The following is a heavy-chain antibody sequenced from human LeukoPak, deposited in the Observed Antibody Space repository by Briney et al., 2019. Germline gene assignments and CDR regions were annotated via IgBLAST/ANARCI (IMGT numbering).Heavy chain of an antibody. Sequence: GGSLRLSCAASGFTFSSYEMNWVRQAPGEGLEWASYISSSGSTIYYADSVKGRFTISRDNAKNSLYLQMNSLRAEDTAVYYCARGHDYGDYWGQGTLVTVSS. J-gene: IGHJ4*02. CDR1: GFTFSSYE. V-gene: IGHV3-48*03. CDR2: ISSSGSTI. CDR3: ARGHDYGDY.